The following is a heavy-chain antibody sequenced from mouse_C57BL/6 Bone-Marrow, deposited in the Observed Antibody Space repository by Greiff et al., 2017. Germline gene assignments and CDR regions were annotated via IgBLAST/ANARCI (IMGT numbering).Heavy chain of an antibody. CDR3: ARGYYGSSSWFAY. D-gene: IGHD1-1*01. V-gene: IGHV8-8*01. J-gene: IGHJ3*01. CDR2: IWWDDAK. Sequence: QVTLKESGPGILQPSQTLSLTCSFSGFSLNTFDMSVGWLRQPSGKGLEWLAHIWWDDAKYYNPALKSRLTISTDTSKNLVFLKIANVDTADTATYYCARGYYGSSSWFAYWGQGTLVTVSA. CDR1: GFSLNTFDMS.